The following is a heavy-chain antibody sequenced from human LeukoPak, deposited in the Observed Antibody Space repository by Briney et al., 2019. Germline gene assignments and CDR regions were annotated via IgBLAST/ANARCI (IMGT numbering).Heavy chain of an antibody. V-gene: IGHV4-59*08. Sequence: SETLSLTCTVSGGSISSYYWSWIRQPPGKGLEWIGYIYYSGSTNYSPSLKSRVTISVDTSKNQFSLRLSSVTAADTAVYYCARQGYSAYEILDYWGQGTLVTVSS. J-gene: IGHJ4*02. CDR3: ARQGYSAYEILDY. CDR2: IYYSGST. CDR1: GGSISSYY. D-gene: IGHD5-12*01.